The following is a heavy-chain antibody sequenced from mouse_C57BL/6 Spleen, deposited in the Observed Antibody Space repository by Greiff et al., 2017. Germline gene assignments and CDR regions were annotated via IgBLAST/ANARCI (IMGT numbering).Heavy chain of an antibody. CDR1: GFTFSDYG. CDR2: ISSGSSTI. J-gene: IGHJ2*01. V-gene: IGHV5-17*01. CDR3: ARDDTLDY. Sequence: EVKLVESGGGLVKPGGSLKLSCAASGFTFSDYGMHWVRQAPEKGLEWVAYISSGSSTIYYTDTVKGRFTISRDNAKNTLFLQMTGLRSEDTAMYYCARDDTLDYWGQGTTLTVSS.